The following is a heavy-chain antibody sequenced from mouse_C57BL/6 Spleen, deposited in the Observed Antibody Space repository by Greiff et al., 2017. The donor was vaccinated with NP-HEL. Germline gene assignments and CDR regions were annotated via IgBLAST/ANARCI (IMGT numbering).Heavy chain of an antibody. J-gene: IGHJ4*01. CDR1: GYTFTEYP. V-gene: IGHV1-62-2*01. D-gene: IGHD1-1*01. CDR3: ARHEEWDYGSSLYAMDY. CDR2: FYPGSGSI. Sequence: QVQLQQSGAELVKPGASVKLSCKASGYTFTEYPIHWVKQRSGQGLEWIGWFYPGSGSIKYNEKFKDKATLTADKSSSTVYMELSRLTSEDSAVYFCARHEEWDYGSSLYAMDYWGQGTSVTVSS.